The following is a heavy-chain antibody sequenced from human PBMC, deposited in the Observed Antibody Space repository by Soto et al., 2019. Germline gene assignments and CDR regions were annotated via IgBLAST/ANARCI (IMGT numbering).Heavy chain of an antibody. CDR3: ARGRRVGGTDV. CDR2: IGTAGDT. J-gene: IGHJ6*02. Sequence: GGSLRLSCAASGFTFSSYDMHWVRQATGKGLEWVSAIGTAGDTYYPGSVKGRFTISRENAKNSLYLQMNSLRAGDTAVYYCARGRRVGGTDVWGQGTTVTVSS. V-gene: IGHV3-13*01. CDR1: GFTFSSYD. D-gene: IGHD1-26*01.